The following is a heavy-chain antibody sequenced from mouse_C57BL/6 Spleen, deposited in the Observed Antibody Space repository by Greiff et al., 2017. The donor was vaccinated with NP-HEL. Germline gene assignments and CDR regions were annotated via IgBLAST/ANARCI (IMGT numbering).Heavy chain of an antibody. Sequence: QVQLQQPGAELVKPGASVKLSCKASGYTFTSYWMQWVKQRPGQGLEWIGEIDPSDSYTNYNQKFKGKATLTADTSSSTAYMQLSSLTSEDSAVYACARGTVPYAIDYWGQGTSLTVSS. D-gene: IGHD1-1*01. J-gene: IGHJ4*01. CDR2: IDPSDSYT. CDR1: GYTFTSYW. CDR3: ARGTVPYAIDY. V-gene: IGHV1-50*01.